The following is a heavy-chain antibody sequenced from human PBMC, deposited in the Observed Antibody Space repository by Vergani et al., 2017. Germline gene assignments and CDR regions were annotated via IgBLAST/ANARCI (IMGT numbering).Heavy chain of an antibody. CDR3: AKENEGSDYFDS. CDR2: IMPMFGTP. CDR1: GDSFTNYV. V-gene: IGHV1-69*12. J-gene: IGHJ4*02. Sequence: QVQLVQSGAEVKKPGSSVKVSCKASGDSFTNYVMSWVRQTPGQGLEWMGGIMPMFGTPNYAQKFLGRVTITADESTSTAYLEVNSLTLEDTAVYYCAKENEGSDYFDSWGRGSLVTVSS. D-gene: IGHD1-1*01.